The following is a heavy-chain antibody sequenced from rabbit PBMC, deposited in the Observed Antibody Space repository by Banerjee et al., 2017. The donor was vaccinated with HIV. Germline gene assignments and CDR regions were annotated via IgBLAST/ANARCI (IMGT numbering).Heavy chain of an antibody. V-gene: IGHV1S45*01. Sequence: QEQLVESGGGLVQPEGSLTLTCTASGFSFSSSYYMCWVRQAPGKGLEWIGCIYISSGYTWYASWVNGRFTISKTSSTTVTLQMTSLTAADTATYFCARAGSLNTFDPWGPGTLVTVS. CDR1: GFSFSSSYY. J-gene: IGHJ2*01. D-gene: IGHD5-1*01. CDR2: IYISSGYT. CDR3: ARAGSLNTFDP.